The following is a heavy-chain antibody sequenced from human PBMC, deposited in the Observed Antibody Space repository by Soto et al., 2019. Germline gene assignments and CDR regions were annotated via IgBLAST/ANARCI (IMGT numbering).Heavy chain of an antibody. CDR2: IYYSGST. V-gene: IGHV4-59*08. D-gene: IGHD3-3*01. CDR1: GVSISSYY. J-gene: IGHJ3*02. CDR3: ARHERFLGWLSPGVLDI. Sequence: SETLSLTCTVSGVSISSYYWSWIRQPPGKGLEWIGYIYYSGSTNYNPSLKSRVTISVDTSKNQFSLKLSSVTAADTAVYYCARHERFLGWLSPGVLDIWGKGTMVTVPS.